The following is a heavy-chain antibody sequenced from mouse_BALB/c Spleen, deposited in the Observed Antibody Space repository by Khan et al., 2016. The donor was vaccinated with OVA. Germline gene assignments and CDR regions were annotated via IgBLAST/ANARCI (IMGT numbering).Heavy chain of an antibody. V-gene: IGHV1-20*01. CDR1: GYSFTGYF. J-gene: IGHJ2*01. D-gene: IGHD6-1*01. Sequence: EVQLQQSGPELVRPGASVKISCTASGYSFTGYFMNWVMQSHGKSLEWIGRINPHIGETFYNQRFKDKATLTVDESSSTAHMELRSLTSEDSAVYYCTRSYPSDFDYWGQGTTLTVSS. CDR2: INPHIGET. CDR3: TRSYPSDFDY.